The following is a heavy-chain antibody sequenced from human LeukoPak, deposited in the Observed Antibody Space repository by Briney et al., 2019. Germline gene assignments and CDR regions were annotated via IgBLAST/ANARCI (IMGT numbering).Heavy chain of an antibody. Sequence: GGSLRLSCAASGFTFSSYGMHWVRQAPGKGLEWVAVISYDGSNKYYADSVKGRFTISRDNSKNTLYLQMNSLRAEDTAVYYCAKEGAHKSFDYWGQGTLVTVSS. J-gene: IGHJ4*02. CDR3: AKEGAHKSFDY. V-gene: IGHV3-30*18. CDR2: ISYDGSNK. CDR1: GFTFSSYG. D-gene: IGHD3-16*01.